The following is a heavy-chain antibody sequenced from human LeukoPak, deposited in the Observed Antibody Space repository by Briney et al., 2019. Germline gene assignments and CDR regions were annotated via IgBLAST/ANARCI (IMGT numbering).Heavy chain of an antibody. J-gene: IGHJ4*02. CDR2: IYYSGST. V-gene: IGHV4-59*02. Sequence: SETLSLTCAVSGGSVSGYYWTWMRQPPGKGLEWIGDIYYSGSTNYNPSLESRVTISIDTSKNCFYLKLNSVTAADTAVYFCVRANYFDFWGQGTLVTVSS. CDR3: VRANYFDF. CDR1: GGSVSGYY.